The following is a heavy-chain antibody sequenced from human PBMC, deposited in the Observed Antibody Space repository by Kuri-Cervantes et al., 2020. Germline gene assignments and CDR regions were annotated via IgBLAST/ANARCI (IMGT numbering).Heavy chain of an antibody. Sequence: SETLSLTCTVSGDSISSSSYHWGWIRQPPGKGLEWIGSYYSSESAYYNPSLKSRATISIDTSKNQFSLKLNSVTAADTAVYYCARDLYCDGGGCSADDYWGQGTQVTVSS. D-gene: IGHD2-15*01. J-gene: IGHJ4*02. CDR3: ARDLYCDGGGCSADDY. V-gene: IGHV4-39*07. CDR1: GDSISSSSYH. CDR2: YYSSESA.